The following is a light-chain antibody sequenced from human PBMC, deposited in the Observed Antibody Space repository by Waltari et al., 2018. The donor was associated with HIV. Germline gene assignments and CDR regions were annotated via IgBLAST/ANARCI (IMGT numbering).Light chain of an antibody. J-gene: IGLJ2*01. CDR1: SSHVGAYNF. CDR3: SSYTSSSTVV. V-gene: IGLV2-14*03. CDR2: YVS. Sequence: QTALTQPASVSGSPGQSITISCTGTSSHVGAYNFVSCYQLHPGKAPKLMIYYVSNRPSGVSDRFSGSKSANTASLTISGLQAEDEAHYYCSSYTSSSTVVFGGGTKLTVL.